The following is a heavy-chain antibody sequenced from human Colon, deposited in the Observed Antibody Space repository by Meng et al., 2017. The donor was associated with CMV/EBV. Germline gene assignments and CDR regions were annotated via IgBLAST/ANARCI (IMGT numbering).Heavy chain of an antibody. V-gene: IGHV4-59*01. J-gene: IGHJ5*01. CDR3: ARGFVAFVGGPTPVDNWFDS. CDR2: VYYDGST. D-gene: IGHD4-23*01. CDR1: GGPISSYY. Sequence: QVRLHEAGPGLVNPSETLSLSCTVSGGPISSYYWSWIRQSPGKGLEWIVYVYYDGSTKYNPSLKSRVTISMRTSRSQFSLQLASVTTADTAIYYCARGFVAFVGGPTPVDNWFDSWGQGALVTVSS.